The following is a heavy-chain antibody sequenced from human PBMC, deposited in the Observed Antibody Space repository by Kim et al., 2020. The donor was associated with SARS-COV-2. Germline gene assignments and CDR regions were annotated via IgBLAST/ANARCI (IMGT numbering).Heavy chain of an antibody. CDR3: ARGHLGELSSNDY. CDR2: ISRNGSRI. Sequence: GGSLRLSCAASGFTFSSYWMHWVRQAPGKGLEWVSRISRNGSRIGYADSVKGRFTISRDNAKNTLYLQMNSLRAEDTAVYYCARGHLGELSSNDYWGQGTPV. J-gene: IGHJ4*02. CDR1: GFTFSSYW. D-gene: IGHD3-16*02. V-gene: IGHV3-74*01.